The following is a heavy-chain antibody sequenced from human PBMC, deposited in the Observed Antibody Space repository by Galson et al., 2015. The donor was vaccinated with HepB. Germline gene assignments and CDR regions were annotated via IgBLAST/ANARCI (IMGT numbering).Heavy chain of an antibody. D-gene: IGHD1-26*01. Sequence: QSGAEVKKPGESLKISCKGSGYRFTNFRIAWVRQMPGKGLEWMGLIYPGESDTRYSPSFEGQVTISADKSISTAYLQWSSLKATDTAMYYCARQGVYSDTWYSPDYWGQGSMVTVSS. CDR1: GYRFTNFR. J-gene: IGHJ4*02. V-gene: IGHV5-51*01. CDR2: IYPGESDT. CDR3: ARQGVYSDTWYSPDY.